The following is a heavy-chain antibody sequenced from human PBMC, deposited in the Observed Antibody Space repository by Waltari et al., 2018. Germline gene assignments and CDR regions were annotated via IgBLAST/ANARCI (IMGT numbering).Heavy chain of an antibody. CDR1: GFTFSSYA. V-gene: IGHV3-23*01. D-gene: IGHD2-15*01. CDR2: ISGRGGST. Sequence: EVQLLESGGGLVQPGGSLRLSCAASGFTFSSYALSWVRQAPGKGLEWVSAISGRGGSTYYSDSVKGRFTSSRDNSKNTLYLKMKSLRAEDTAVYYCANSYCSGGSCYPTDYYYYYGMDVWGQGTTVTVSS. CDR3: ANSYCSGGSCYPTDYYYYYGMDV. J-gene: IGHJ6*02.